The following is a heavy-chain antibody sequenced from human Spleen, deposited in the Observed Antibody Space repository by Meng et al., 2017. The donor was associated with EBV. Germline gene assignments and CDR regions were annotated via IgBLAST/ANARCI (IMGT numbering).Heavy chain of an antibody. Sequence: VQRQGSGPGLVKPSGTLSLPCSVSGASISSSNWWTWVRQPPGKGLEWIGEIHHRGSANYNPSLKSRVTFSLDKSKNHFSLNLTSVTAADTAVYYCARLGRGYSGYDTAYWGQGTLVTVSS. CDR1: GASISSSNW. V-gene: IGHV4-4*02. CDR2: IHHRGSA. J-gene: IGHJ4*02. CDR3: ARLGRGYSGYDTAY. D-gene: IGHD5-12*01.